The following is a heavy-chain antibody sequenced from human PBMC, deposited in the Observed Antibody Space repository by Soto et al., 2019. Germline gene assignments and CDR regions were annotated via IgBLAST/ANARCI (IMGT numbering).Heavy chain of an antibody. CDR1: GYTFTSYG. CDR2: ISAYNGNT. J-gene: IGHJ4*02. Sequence: ASVKVSCKASGYTFTSYGISWVRQAPGQGLEWMGWISAYNGNTNYAQKLQGRVTMTTDTSTSAAYMELRSLRSDDTAVYYCARVLYSYDSTAIEDYWGQGTLVTVSS. CDR3: ARVLYSYDSTAIEDY. D-gene: IGHD3-22*01. V-gene: IGHV1-18*01.